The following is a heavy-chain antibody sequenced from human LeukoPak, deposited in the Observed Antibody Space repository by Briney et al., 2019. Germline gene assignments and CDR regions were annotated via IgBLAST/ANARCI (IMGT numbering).Heavy chain of an antibody. V-gene: IGHV2-70*11. CDR2: IDWDDDK. D-gene: IGHD3-22*01. J-gene: IGHJ4*02. Sequence: ESGPTLVNPTQTLTLTCTFSGFSLSTSGMCVSWIRQPPGKALEWLARIDWDDDKYYSTSLKTRLTISKDTSKNQVVLTMTNMDPVDTATYYCARLRYYYDSSGYYSRGPLDYWGQGTLVTVSS. CDR1: GFSLSTSGMC. CDR3: ARLRYYYDSSGYYSRGPLDY.